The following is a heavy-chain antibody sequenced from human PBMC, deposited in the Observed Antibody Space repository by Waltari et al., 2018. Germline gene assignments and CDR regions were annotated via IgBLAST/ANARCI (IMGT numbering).Heavy chain of an antibody. CDR2: IYHSGST. CDR1: GCSISSGGYY. V-gene: IGHV4-31*03. D-gene: IGHD3-10*01. J-gene: IGHJ3*02. CDR3: ARVLEGSGAFDI. Sequence: QVQLQESGPGLVKPSQTLSLTCTVSGCSISSGGYYWSWIRQHPGKGLEWIGYIYHSGSTYYNPSLKSRVTISVDRSKNQFSLKLSSVTAADTAVYYCARVLEGSGAFDIWGQGTMVTVSS.